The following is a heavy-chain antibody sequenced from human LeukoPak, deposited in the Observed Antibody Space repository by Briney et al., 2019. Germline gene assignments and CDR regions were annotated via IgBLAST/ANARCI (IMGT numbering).Heavy chain of an antibody. Sequence: GGSLRLSCEASGFSFSNYCMEWVRQAPGRGLEGVAYIKQDGSEKFYVDSVKGRFTVSRDNARNSLYLQLNSLRDEDTAVYYCARGYGKNCASTTCAGAFDIWGPGTMVTVSS. CDR3: ARGYGKNCASTTCAGAFDI. J-gene: IGHJ3*02. CDR1: GFSFSNYC. D-gene: IGHD2/OR15-2a*01. V-gene: IGHV3-7*01. CDR2: IKQDGSEK.